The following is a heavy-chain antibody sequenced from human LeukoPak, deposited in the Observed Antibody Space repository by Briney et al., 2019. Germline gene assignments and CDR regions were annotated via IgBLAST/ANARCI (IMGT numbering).Heavy chain of an antibody. CDR1: GFTFSSYS. Sequence: GGSLRLSCAASGFTFSSYSMNWVRQAPGKGLEWVSSISSSSSYIYYADSVKGRFTISRDNAKNSPYLQMNSLRAEDTAVYYCAREEWELLHCDYWGQGTLVTVSS. CDR3: AREEWELLHCDY. V-gene: IGHV3-21*01. J-gene: IGHJ4*02. CDR2: ISSSSSYI. D-gene: IGHD1-26*01.